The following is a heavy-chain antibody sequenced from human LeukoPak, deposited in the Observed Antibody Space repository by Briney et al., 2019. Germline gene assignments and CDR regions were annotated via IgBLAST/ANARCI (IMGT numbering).Heavy chain of an antibody. J-gene: IGHJ6*03. D-gene: IGHD5-12*01. CDR1: GGSMTSGTYY. V-gene: IGHV4-61*02. Sequence: PSQTLSLTCTVSGGSMTSGTYYWSWIRQPAGKGLEWIGRIYSSGTTNYNPSLKSRVTISVDTSKNQFSLKLSSVTAADTAVYYCARHAGEWLRSFFDVGAYMDVWGKGTTVTISS. CDR2: IYSSGTT. CDR3: ARHAGEWLRSFFDVGAYMDV.